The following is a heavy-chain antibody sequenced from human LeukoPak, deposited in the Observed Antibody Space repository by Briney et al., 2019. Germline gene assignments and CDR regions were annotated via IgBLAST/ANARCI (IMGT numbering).Heavy chain of an antibody. D-gene: IGHD2-2*01. CDR2: MNPNSGNT. CDR1: GYTFTSYD. Sequence: ASVKVSCKASGYTFTSYDINWVRQATGQGLEWMGWMNPNSGNTGYAQKFQGRVTMTRNTSISTAYMELSSLRAEDTAVYYCARVGSRYCSITSCSPDYWGQGTVVTVSS. CDR3: ARVGSRYCSITSCSPDY. V-gene: IGHV1-8*01. J-gene: IGHJ4*02.